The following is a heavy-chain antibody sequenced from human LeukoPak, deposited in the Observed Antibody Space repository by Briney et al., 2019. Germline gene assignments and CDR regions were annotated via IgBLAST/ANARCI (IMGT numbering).Heavy chain of an antibody. CDR2: ISGSGGNT. CDR1: GFTFSSYA. CDR3: AKDPWNTAVANTNGWFDP. V-gene: IGHV3-23*01. D-gene: IGHD6-19*01. J-gene: IGHJ5*02. Sequence: QPGGSLRLSCAASGFTFSSYAMSWLRRAPGKGLEWVSSISGSGGNTYYAQSVKGRFSISRDNSKNTLNLQMDSLRADDTALYFCAKDPWNTAVANTNGWFDPWGQGTLVTVSS.